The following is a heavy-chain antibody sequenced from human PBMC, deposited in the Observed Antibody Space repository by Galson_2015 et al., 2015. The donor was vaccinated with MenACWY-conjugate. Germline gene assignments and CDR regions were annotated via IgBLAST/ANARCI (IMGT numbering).Heavy chain of an antibody. CDR1: GFTFDDYP. Sequence: SLRLSCAASGFTFDDYPMHWVRQAPGKGLEWVSLISWDGGSTNYADSVKGRFTISRDNRKKSLYLQMNSLRTEDSALYYCAKDGMATFDYWGQGTLVTVSS. D-gene: IGHD5-24*01. CDR3: AKDGMATFDY. CDR2: ISWDGGST. V-gene: IGHV3-43*01. J-gene: IGHJ4*02.